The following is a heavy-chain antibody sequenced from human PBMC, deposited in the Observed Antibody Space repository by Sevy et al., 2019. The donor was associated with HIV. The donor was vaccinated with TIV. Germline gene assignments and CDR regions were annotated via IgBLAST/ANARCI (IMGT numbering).Heavy chain of an antibody. V-gene: IGHV4-34*01. J-gene: IGHJ4*02. CDR3: ARYRVAGNFDY. Sequence: SETPSLTCAVYGGSFSGYYWNWIRQPPGKGLEWIGEINHSGSTNYNPSLESRVTISVDTSRNQFSLRLSSVTAADTAVYYCARYRVAGNFDYWGQGTLVTVSS. CDR1: GGSFSGYY. D-gene: IGHD6-19*01. CDR2: INHSGST.